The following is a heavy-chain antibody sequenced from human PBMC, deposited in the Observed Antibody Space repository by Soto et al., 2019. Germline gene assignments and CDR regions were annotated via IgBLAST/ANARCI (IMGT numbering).Heavy chain of an antibody. J-gene: IGHJ6*02. CDR3: ARERTGTTSMDV. V-gene: IGHV1-8*01. CDR1: GYTFTDYD. D-gene: IGHD1-1*01. CDR2: MSPESGNT. Sequence: GASVKVSCKASGYTFTDYDINWVRQASGQGLEYMGWMSPESGNTGYAPQFQGRVTMTRNTSISTAYMELSSLRSEDTAVYYCARERTGTTSMDVWG.